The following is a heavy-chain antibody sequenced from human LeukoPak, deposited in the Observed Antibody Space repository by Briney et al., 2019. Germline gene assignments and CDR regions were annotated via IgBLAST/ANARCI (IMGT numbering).Heavy chain of an antibody. CDR3: ARDRGGTPGY. D-gene: IGHD2-15*01. Sequence: PGGSLRLSCAASGFLVSGNYMNWVRQAPGKGLEWVSIIYSGDNSYFADSVKGRFTISRHNPKNTLYLRMNSLRAEDTAVYYCARDRGGTPGYWGQGTLVTVSS. J-gene: IGHJ4*02. CDR1: GFLVSGNY. CDR2: IYSGDNS. V-gene: IGHV3-53*04.